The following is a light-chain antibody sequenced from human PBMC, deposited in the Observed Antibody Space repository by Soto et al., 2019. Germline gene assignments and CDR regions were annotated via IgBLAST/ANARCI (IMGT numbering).Light chain of an antibody. V-gene: IGKV3-11*01. CDR1: QSVGYH. CDR3: QQRSNWPPAT. CDR2: DAS. Sequence: EIVLTQSPATLSLSPGERATLSCRASQSVGYHLAWYQQKPGQAPRLLIYDASNRATGIPARFSGSGSGTDFTLAISSLEPEDFAVYYCQQRSNWPPATFGGGTKVDI. J-gene: IGKJ4*01.